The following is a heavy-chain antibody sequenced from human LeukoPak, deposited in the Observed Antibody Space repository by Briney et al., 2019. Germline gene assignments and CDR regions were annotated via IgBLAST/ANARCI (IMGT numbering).Heavy chain of an antibody. J-gene: IGHJ4*02. CDR1: GGSIISSIYH. Sequence: PSETLSLTCTVSGGSIISSIYHWGWIRQPPGKGLEWIGNIYYSGSNYYNPSLKSRVTIPVDTSKNQFSLKLSSVTAADTAVYHCASAYFYDSSGYDYAGLGHCFDYWGQGTLVTVSS. CDR2: IYYSGSN. D-gene: IGHD3-22*01. CDR3: ASAYFYDSSGYDYAGLGHCFDY. V-gene: IGHV4-39*01.